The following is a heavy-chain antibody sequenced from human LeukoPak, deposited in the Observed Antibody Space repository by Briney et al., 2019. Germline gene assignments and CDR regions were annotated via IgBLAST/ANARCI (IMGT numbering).Heavy chain of an antibody. J-gene: IGHJ4*02. Sequence: WGSLTLSCEASGFTFSSYSMNWVRQAPGKGLEWVSSITSMSSSIYYADSLQGRFTISRDNAKNSVYLQMNSLRAEDTAVYYCAKEMGSSGSTKYFFDSWGQGALVTVSS. CDR3: AKEMGSSGSTKYFFDS. V-gene: IGHV3-21*01. D-gene: IGHD3-22*01. CDR1: GFTFSSYS. CDR2: ITSMSSSI.